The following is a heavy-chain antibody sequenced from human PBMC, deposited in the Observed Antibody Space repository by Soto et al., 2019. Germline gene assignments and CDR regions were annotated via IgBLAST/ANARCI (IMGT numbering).Heavy chain of an antibody. CDR2: INSDGSST. Sequence: GGSLRLSCAASGVTFSSYWMHWVRQAPGKGLVWVSRINSDGSSTSYADSVKGRFTISRDNAKNTLYLQMSSLRAEDTAVYYCAVAVAGPTAIGYWGQGTLVTVSS. J-gene: IGHJ4*02. CDR1: GVTFSSYW. CDR3: AVAVAGPTAIGY. D-gene: IGHD6-19*01. V-gene: IGHV3-74*01.